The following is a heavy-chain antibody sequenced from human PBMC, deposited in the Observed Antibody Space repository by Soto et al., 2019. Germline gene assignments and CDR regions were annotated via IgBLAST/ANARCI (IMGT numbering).Heavy chain of an antibody. Sequence: ASVKVSCKASGYTFTSYDINWVRQATGQGLEWMGWMNPNSGNTGYTQKFQGRVTMTRNTSISTAYMELSSLRSEDTAVYYCAREPVTTRPCYYYYYMDVWGKGTTVTVSS. V-gene: IGHV1-8*01. J-gene: IGHJ6*03. CDR1: GYTFTSYD. CDR2: MNPNSGNT. CDR3: AREPVTTRPCYYYYYMDV. D-gene: IGHD4-17*01.